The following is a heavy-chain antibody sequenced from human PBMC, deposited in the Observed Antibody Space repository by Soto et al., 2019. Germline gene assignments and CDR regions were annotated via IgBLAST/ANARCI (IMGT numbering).Heavy chain of an antibody. V-gene: IGHV1-8*01. J-gene: IGHJ4*02. CDR1: GYTFTSYD. CDR2: MNPNSGNT. CDR3: ARERCSSTSCLYYFDY. D-gene: IGHD2-2*01. Sequence: ASVKVSCKASGYTFTSYDINWVRRATGQGLEWMGWMNPNSGNTGYAQKFQGRVTMTRNTSISTAYMELSSLRSEDTAVYYCARERCSSTSCLYYFDYWGQGTLVTVSS.